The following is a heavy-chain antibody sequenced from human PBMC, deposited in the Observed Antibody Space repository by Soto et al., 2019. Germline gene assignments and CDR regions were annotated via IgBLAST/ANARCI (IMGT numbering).Heavy chain of an antibody. CDR2: IFSSGTT. V-gene: IGHV4-30-4*01. CDR1: GDSISSGNKY. D-gene: IGHD3-16*01. CDR3: ARVPSPFDYYYAMDV. J-gene: IGHJ6*02. Sequence: QVQLRESGPGLVMPSQTLSLTCTVSGDSISSGNKYWRWIRQPPGKGLAWIGYIFSSGTTYYNPSLKSRLTMSLDASQNQFSLKLNSLTDADTAVYFCARVPSPFDYYYAMDVWGQGTTVTVSS.